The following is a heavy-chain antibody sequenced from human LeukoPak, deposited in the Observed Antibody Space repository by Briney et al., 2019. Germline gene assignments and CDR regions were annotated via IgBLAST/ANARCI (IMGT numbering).Heavy chain of an antibody. CDR3: ARGPYGSSWINNWFDP. CDR1: GFTFSSYS. J-gene: IGHJ5*02. CDR2: ISSSSSTI. V-gene: IGHV3-48*02. Sequence: GGSLRLSCAASGFTFSSYSMNWVRQAPGKGLEWVPYISSSSSTIYYADSVQGRFTISRDNAKNSLYLQMNSLRDEDTAVYYCARGPYGSSWINNWFDPWGQGTLVTVSS. D-gene: IGHD6-13*01.